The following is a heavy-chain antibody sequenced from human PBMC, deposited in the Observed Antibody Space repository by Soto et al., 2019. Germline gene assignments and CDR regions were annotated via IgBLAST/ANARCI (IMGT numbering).Heavy chain of an antibody. J-gene: IGHJ4*02. D-gene: IGHD3-3*01. CDR3: ARHGTYYDFWSGYLDY. V-gene: IGHV4-34*01. CDR1: GGSFSGYC. Sequence: SLTLSLTWAVEGGSFSGYCWSWIRQPPGKGLEWIGDIYHSGSTNYNPSLKSRVTISIDTSKNQFSLKLSSVTAADTAVYYCARHGTYYDFWSGYLDYWGQGTLVTVSS. CDR2: IYHSGST.